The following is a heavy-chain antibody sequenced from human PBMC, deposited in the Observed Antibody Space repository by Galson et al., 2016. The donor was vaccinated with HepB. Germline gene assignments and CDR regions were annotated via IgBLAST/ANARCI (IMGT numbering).Heavy chain of an antibody. Sequence: SLRLSCAASGFTFSSYGMHWVRQAPGKGLEWVAVISYDGTNKYYGDSVKGRFTISRDNSKNTLYLQMKSLRAEDTAVYNCAKDDSNGYYYFDYWGEGTLVTVSS. D-gene: IGHD3-22*01. J-gene: IGHJ4*02. CDR1: GFTFSSYG. V-gene: IGHV3-30*18. CDR2: ISYDGTNK. CDR3: AKDDSNGYYYFDY.